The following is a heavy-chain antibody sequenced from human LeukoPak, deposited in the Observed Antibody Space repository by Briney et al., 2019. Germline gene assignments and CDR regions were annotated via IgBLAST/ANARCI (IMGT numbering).Heavy chain of an antibody. V-gene: IGHV1-8*03. Sequence: ASVKVSCKASGYTFTSYDINWVRQATGQGLEWMGWMNPNSGDTAYAQEFQGRLTITGNTSISTAYMELSSLRSEDTAVYYCAREGWPHNWFDPWGQGTLVTVSS. CDR2: MNPNSGDT. CDR1: GYTFTSYD. CDR3: AREGWPHNWFDP. D-gene: IGHD5-24*01. J-gene: IGHJ5*02.